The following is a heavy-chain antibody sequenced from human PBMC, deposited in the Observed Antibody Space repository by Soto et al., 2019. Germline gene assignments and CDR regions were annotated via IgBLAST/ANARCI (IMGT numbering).Heavy chain of an antibody. D-gene: IGHD6-25*01. CDR2: IWYDGSKK. J-gene: IGHJ6*01. CDR3: ARDPASSMDV. CDR1: GYRFSSHG. V-gene: IGHV3-33*01. Sequence: VQLVESGGGVVQPGRSLRRSCAAAGYRFSSHGMHWVRQAPGKGLEWVAVIWYDGSKKCYADSVKGRFIVSRDDSKNTLYLEMNSLRAEDTAVYYCARDPASSMDVWGQGTTVTVSS.